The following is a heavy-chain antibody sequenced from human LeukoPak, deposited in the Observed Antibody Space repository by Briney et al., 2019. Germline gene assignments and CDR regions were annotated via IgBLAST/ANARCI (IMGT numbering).Heavy chain of an antibody. J-gene: IGHJ6*02. D-gene: IGHD3-10*01. CDR3: VKGSGTNDYGMDT. CDR1: GFTFNRCG. Sequence: GRSLRLSCTASGFTFNRCGMHWVRQAPGKGLEWVAVIVYDGSHQYYTDSVKGRFTISRDNSKNTVFLQMDSLRAEDTGVYYCVKGSGTNDYGMDTWGQGTTVTVPS. V-gene: IGHV3-30*18. CDR2: IVYDGSHQ.